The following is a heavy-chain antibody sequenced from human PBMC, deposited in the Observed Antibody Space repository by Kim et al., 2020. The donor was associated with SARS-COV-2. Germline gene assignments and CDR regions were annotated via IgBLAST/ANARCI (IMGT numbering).Heavy chain of an antibody. V-gene: IGHV1-18*01. J-gene: IGHJ6*02. Sequence: ASVKVSCKASGYTFTSYGISWVRQAPGQGLEWMGWISAYNGNTNYAQKLQGRVTMTTDTSTSTAYMELRSLRSDDTAVYYCAREDIVVGKALTGVYYGMDVWGQGTTVTVSS. CDR1: GYTFTSYG. CDR2: ISAYNGNT. CDR3: AREDIVVGKALTGVYYGMDV. D-gene: IGHD2-21*01.